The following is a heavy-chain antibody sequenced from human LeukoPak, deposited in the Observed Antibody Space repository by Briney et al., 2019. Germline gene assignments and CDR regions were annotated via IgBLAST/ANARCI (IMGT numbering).Heavy chain of an antibody. Sequence: GGSLRLSCAASGFTFSDYYMSWIRQAPGKGLEWVSYISSSGSTIYYADSVKGRFTISRDNAKNSLYLQMNSLRAEDTAVYYCASRYCSGGSCYSAVDYWGQGTLVTVSS. CDR3: ASRYCSGGSCYSAVDY. CDR1: GFTFSDYY. V-gene: IGHV3-11*01. J-gene: IGHJ4*02. CDR2: ISSSGSTI. D-gene: IGHD2-15*01.